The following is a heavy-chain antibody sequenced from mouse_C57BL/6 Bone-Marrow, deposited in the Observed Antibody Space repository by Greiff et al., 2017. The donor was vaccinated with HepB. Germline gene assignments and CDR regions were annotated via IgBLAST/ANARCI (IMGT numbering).Heavy chain of an antibody. D-gene: IGHD3-3*01. CDR2: IYPRSGNT. J-gene: IGHJ3*01. Sequence: QVQLQQSGAELARPGASVKLSCKASGYTFTSYGISWVKQRTGQGLEWIGEIYPRSGNTYYNEKFKGKATLTADKSSSTAYMELRSLTSEDSAVYFCARSRGSVGTWFAYWGQGTLVTVSA. V-gene: IGHV1-81*01. CDR3: ARSRGSVGTWFAY. CDR1: GYTFTSYG.